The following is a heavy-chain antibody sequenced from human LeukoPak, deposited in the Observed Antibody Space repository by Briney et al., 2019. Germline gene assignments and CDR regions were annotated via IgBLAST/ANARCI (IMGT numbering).Heavy chain of an antibody. J-gene: IGHJ4*02. Sequence: SETLSLTCAVVGGSFSGYFWSWIRQPPGKGLEWIGEINEGGSTNYNPSLKSRVTISIDTSKNHFSLKLSSVTAADTAIYYCARLRSGGQVAGVYFHSWRQGTLVTVSS. D-gene: IGHD6-19*01. CDR2: INEGGST. CDR1: GGSFSGYF. CDR3: ARLRSGGQVAGVYFHS. V-gene: IGHV4-34*01.